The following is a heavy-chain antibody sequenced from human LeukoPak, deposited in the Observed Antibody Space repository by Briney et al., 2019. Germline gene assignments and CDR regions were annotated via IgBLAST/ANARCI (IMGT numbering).Heavy chain of an antibody. D-gene: IGHD3-10*01. CDR1: GFTFSSYW. CDR2: SNSDGSST. V-gene: IGHV3-74*01. CDR3: ARDSGYQSDFDY. J-gene: IGHJ4*02. Sequence: PGGSLRLSCAVSGFTFSSYWMHWVCQAPGKGLVWVSRSNSDGSSTSYADSVKGRFTISRDNAKNTLYLQMNSLRAEDTAVYYCARDSGYQSDFDYWGQGTLVTVSS.